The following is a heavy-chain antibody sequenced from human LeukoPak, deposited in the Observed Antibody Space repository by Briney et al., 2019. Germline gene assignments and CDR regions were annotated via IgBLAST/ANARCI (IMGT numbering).Heavy chain of an antibody. D-gene: IGHD3-3*01. J-gene: IGHJ3*02. CDR3: ARQNYNFWSGTLDAFDI. CDR1: GGSISSDNYY. V-gene: IGHV4-39*01. CDR2: IFYSGST. Sequence: PSETLSLTCTVSGGSISSDNYYWGWIRQPPGKGLEWIGSIFYSGSTYSNPYLKSRVTMSVDTSKNQFSLNLNAVTAADTAVYYCARQNYNFWSGTLDAFDIWGQGAMVTVSS.